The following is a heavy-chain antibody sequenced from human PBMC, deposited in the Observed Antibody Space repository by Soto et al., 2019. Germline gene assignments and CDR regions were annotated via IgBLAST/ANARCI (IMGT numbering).Heavy chain of an antibody. V-gene: IGHV3-7*01. J-gene: IGHJ4*02. CDR3: AKTSPFDY. CDR2: IKQDGSEK. CDR1: GFTFSRYF. Sequence: GGSLRLSCAASGFTFSRYFMTWVRQAPGKGLEWVANIKQDGSEKSHADSVKGRFTISRDNAKNSLYLQMISLRAEDTAVYYCAKTSPFDYWGQGTLVTVSS.